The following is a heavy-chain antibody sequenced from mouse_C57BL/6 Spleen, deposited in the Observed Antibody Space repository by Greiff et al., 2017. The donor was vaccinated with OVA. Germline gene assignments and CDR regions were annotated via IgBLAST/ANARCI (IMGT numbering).Heavy chain of an antibody. D-gene: IGHD1-1*01. J-gene: IGHJ2*01. Sequence: QVQLQQSGAELVRPGASVTLSCKASGYTFTDYEMHWVKQTPVHGLEWIGAIDPETGGTAYNQKFKGKAILTADKSSSTAYMELRSLTSEDSAVYYCTRWGYGSLYYFDYWGQGTTLTVSS. CDR1: GYTFTDYE. V-gene: IGHV1-15*01. CDR3: TRWGYGSLYYFDY. CDR2: IDPETGGT.